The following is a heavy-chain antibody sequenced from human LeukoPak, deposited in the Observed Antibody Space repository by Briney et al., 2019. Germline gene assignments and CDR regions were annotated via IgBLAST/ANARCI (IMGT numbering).Heavy chain of an antibody. CDR3: AREVEPGGWFGDPQRGFDP. CDR2: ISAYNGNT. V-gene: IGHV1-18*01. D-gene: IGHD3-10*01. Sequence: APVKVSCKASGYTFTSYGISWVRQAPGQGLEWMGWISAYNGNTNYAQKLQGRVTMTTDTSTSTAYMELRSLRSDDTAVYYCAREVEPGGWFGDPQRGFDPWGQGTLVTVSS. CDR1: GYTFTSYG. J-gene: IGHJ5*02.